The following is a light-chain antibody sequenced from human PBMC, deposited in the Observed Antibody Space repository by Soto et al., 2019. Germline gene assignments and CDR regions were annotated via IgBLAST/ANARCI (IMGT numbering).Light chain of an antibody. CDR1: SSDVGSYNL. J-gene: IGLJ3*02. Sequence: QSALTQPASVSGSPGQSITISCTGTSSDVGSYNLVSWYQQHPGKAPKLMIYEDTKRPSGVSDRFSGSKSGNTASLTMSGLQAEDEADYYCCSYAGSTTWVFGGGTQLTVL. CDR3: CSYAGSTTWV. CDR2: EDT. V-gene: IGLV2-23*01.